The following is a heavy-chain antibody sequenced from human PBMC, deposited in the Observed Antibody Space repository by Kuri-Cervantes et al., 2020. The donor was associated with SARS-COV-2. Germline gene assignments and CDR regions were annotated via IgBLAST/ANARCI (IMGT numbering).Heavy chain of an antibody. CDR3: AREVVVPAAGFDP. J-gene: IGHJ5*02. D-gene: IGHD2-2*01. CDR1: GFTFSAYT. V-gene: IGHV3-21*01. CDR2: ITRSSVYI. Sequence: GGSLRLSCVASGFTFSAYTLNWVRQAPGKGLEWVSSITRSSVYISYADSLKGRFTISRDNSKNTLYLQMNSLRAEDTAVYYCAREVVVPAAGFDPWGQGTLVTVS.